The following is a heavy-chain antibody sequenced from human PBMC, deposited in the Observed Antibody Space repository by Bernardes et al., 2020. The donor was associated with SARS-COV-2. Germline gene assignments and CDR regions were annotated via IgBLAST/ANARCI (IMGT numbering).Heavy chain of an antibody. J-gene: IGHJ3*01. Sequence: GGSLRLSCAASGFTFSNYGMHWVRQAPGKGLEWVAVICHDENNKYYADSVKGRFTISRDNSKNTLYLQMNSLRAEDTAVYYCAKDHSSMQHYDAFDWGQGTMVTVSS. CDR1: GFTFSNYG. CDR3: AKDHSSMQHYDAFD. D-gene: IGHD6-13*01. CDR2: ICHDENNK. V-gene: IGHV3-33*06.